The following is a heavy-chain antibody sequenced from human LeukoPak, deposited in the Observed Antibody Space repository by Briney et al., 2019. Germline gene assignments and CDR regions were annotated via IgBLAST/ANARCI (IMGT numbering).Heavy chain of an antibody. CDR1: GFTFSNYN. CDR2: ISSSSSYI. V-gene: IGHV3-21*01. J-gene: IGHJ4*02. CDR3: ARVSSSVSKPLDY. Sequence: GGSLRLSCAASGFTFSNYNINWVRQAPGKGLEWVSSISSSSSYIYYADSVKGRFTISRDNAKNSLYLQMNSLRAEDTAVNYCARVSSSVSKPLDYWGQGTLVTVSS.